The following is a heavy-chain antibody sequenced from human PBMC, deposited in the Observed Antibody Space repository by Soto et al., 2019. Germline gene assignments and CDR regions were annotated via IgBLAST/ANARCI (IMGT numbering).Heavy chain of an antibody. D-gene: IGHD4-17*01. Sequence: SETLSLTCTVSGGSISSDYYWSWIRQPPGKGLEWIGYINYSGSTNYNPSLKSRVTISVDTSKNRFSLKLSSMTAADTAVYYCAKDTVINYYYYGMDVWGQGTTVTVSS. CDR3: AKDTVINYYYYGMDV. CDR1: GGSISSDYY. V-gene: IGHV4-30-4*01. CDR2: INYSGST. J-gene: IGHJ6*02.